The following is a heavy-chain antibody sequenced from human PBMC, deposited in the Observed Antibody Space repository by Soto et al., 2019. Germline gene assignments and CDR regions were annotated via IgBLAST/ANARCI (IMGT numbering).Heavy chain of an antibody. CDR2: IYHGGST. Sequence: QVLLQESGPGQVKPSGTLSLTCAVSGGSISSSHWWTWVRLPPGKGLEWIGQIYHGGSTSYNPSLKSRVTLSLDKFKNHYSLTLTSVTAADTAMYYCAMLSFSYGVDVWGQGTTVTVS. V-gene: IGHV4-4*02. J-gene: IGHJ6*02. CDR1: GGSISSSHW. CDR3: AMLSFSYGVDV.